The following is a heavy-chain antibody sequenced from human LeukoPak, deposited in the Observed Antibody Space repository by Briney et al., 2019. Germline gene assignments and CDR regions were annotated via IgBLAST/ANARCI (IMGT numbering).Heavy chain of an antibody. CDR2: IYYSGST. Sequence: PSETLSLTCTVSGGSISSYYWSWIRQPPGKGLEWIGYIYYSGSTNYNPSLKSRVTISVDTSKNQFSLKLSSVTAADTAVYYCARDRREQQLVPYFDYWGQGTLVTVSS. V-gene: IGHV4-59*01. CDR3: ARDRREQQLVPYFDY. J-gene: IGHJ4*02. D-gene: IGHD6-13*01. CDR1: GGSISSYY.